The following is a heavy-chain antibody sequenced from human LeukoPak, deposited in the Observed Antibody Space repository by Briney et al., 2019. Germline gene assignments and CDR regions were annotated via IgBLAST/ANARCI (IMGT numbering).Heavy chain of an antibody. J-gene: IGHJ4*02. CDR1: GFSFRGYW. D-gene: IGHD2/OR15-2a*01. CDR2: ISPDGTDK. V-gene: IGHV3-7*01. Sequence: GGSLRLSCAASGFSFRGYWMRWVPQSPGKGLEWVANISPDGTDKYYVDSVKGRFTVSRDNAKNSLFLQMNSLRVEDTAVFFCVRVQAAVLGVFDYFDYWGQGTLVTVSS. CDR3: VRVQAAVLGVFDYFDY.